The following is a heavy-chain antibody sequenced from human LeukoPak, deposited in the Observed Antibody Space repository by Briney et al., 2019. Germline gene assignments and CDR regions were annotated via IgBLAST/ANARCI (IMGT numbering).Heavy chain of an antibody. J-gene: IGHJ4*02. V-gene: IGHV3-21*04. CDR2: ISSSSSYI. Sequence: PGGSLRLSCAASGFTFSSYSMNWVRQAPGKGLEWVSSISSSSSYIYYADSVKGRFTISRDNSKNTLYLQMNSLRAEDTAVYYCAKSLRFSEWLPGGDFDYWGQGTLVTVSS. D-gene: IGHD3-3*01. CDR3: AKSLRFSEWLPGGDFDY. CDR1: GFTFSSYS.